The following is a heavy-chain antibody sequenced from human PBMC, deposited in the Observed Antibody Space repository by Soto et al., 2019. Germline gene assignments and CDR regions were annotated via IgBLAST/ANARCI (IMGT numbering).Heavy chain of an antibody. CDR2: ISGSGGST. CDR1: GFTFSSYS. Sequence: PGGSLRLSCAASGFTFSSYSMSWVRQAPGKGLEWVSAISGSGGSTYYADSVKGRFTISRDNSKNTLYLQMNSLRAEDTAVYYCAKDTRPIGSYYFDYWGQGTLVTVSP. J-gene: IGHJ4*02. CDR3: AKDTRPIGSYYFDY. V-gene: IGHV3-23*01. D-gene: IGHD1-26*01.